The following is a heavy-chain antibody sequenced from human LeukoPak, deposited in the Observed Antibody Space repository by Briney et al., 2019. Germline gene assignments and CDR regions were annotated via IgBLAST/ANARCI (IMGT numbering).Heavy chain of an antibody. D-gene: IGHD2-15*01. CDR3: ARQGVAAYNWFDP. CDR2: IWFDGSNK. J-gene: IGHJ5*02. CDR1: GFTFSTYG. V-gene: IGHV3-33*01. Sequence: GGSLRLSCVASGFTFSTYGMHWVRQAPGKGLEWVAVIWFDGSNKYYADSVKGRFTISRDNSKNTVYLQMNSLRAEDTAVYYCARQGVAAYNWFDPWGQGTLVTVSS.